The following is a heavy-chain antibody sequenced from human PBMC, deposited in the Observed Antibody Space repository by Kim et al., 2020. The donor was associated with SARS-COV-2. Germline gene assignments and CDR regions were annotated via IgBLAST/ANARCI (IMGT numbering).Heavy chain of an antibody. CDR1: GFTFSSYG. D-gene: IGHD2-21*02. CDR3: ARDIGKSMTVGIDY. Sequence: GGSLRLSCAASGFTFSSYGMHWVRQAPGKGLEWVAVIWYDGSNKYYADSVKGRFTISRDNSKNTLYLQMNSLRAEDTAVYYCARDIGKSMTVGIDYWGQGTLVTVSS. CDR2: IWYDGSNK. V-gene: IGHV3-33*01. J-gene: IGHJ4*02.